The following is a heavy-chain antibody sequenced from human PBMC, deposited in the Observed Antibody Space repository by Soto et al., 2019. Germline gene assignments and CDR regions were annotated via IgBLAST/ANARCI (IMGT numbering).Heavy chain of an antibody. CDR2: IRDRAYNYAT. J-gene: IGHJ4*02. D-gene: IGHD3-22*01. CDR3: TRLISAAQDY. CDR1: GFVFKDSS. Sequence: EVLLVESGGGLVQPGGSLKLSCAASGFVFKDSSFHWVRQASGKGLEWVGRIRDRAYNYATSYAASVKGRFTISRDDSSNTAFLQMNSLKTEDTAIYYCTRLISAAQDYWGQGTRVTVSS. V-gene: IGHV3-73*01.